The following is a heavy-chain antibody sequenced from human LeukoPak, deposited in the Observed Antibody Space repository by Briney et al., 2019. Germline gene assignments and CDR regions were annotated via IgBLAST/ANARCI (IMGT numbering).Heavy chain of an antibody. CDR3: AKDETGDIDY. J-gene: IGHJ4*02. CDR1: GFTFTSSA. V-gene: IGHV3-23*01. CDR2: ISGRSGTT. D-gene: IGHD7-27*01. Sequence: GGTLRLSCVASGFTFTSSAMSWVRQAPGKGLEWVSAISGRSGTTYYADSVKGRFTISRDNSKNTLYLQMNSLRAEDTAVYYCAKDETGDIDYWGQGTLVTVSS.